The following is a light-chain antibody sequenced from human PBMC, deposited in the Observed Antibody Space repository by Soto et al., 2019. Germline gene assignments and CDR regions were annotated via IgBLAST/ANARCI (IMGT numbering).Light chain of an antibody. V-gene: IGLV4-69*01. CDR3: QTWVTAGV. CDR2: LNSDGSH. Sequence: QSVLTQSPSASASLGASVKLTCTLSSGHSSYAIAWHQQQPEKGPRYLMKLNSDGSHSKGDGIPDRFSGSSSGAERYLTISSLQSEDEADYYCQTWVTAGVFGGGTKVTVL. CDR1: SGHSSYA. J-gene: IGLJ2*01.